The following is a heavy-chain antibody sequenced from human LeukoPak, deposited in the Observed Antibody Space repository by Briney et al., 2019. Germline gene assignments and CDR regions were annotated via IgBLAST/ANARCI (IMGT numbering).Heavy chain of an antibody. Sequence: PGGSLRLSCAASGFTLSTYWMSWVRQAPGKGLEWVSSISSSSSYIYYADSVKGRFTISRDNDKNSLYLQMNSLRAEDTAVYYCAREYCSGGSCYNDAFDIWGQGTMVTVSS. CDR3: AREYCSGGSCYNDAFDI. J-gene: IGHJ3*02. CDR2: ISSSSSYI. CDR1: GFTLSTYW. D-gene: IGHD2-15*01. V-gene: IGHV3-21*01.